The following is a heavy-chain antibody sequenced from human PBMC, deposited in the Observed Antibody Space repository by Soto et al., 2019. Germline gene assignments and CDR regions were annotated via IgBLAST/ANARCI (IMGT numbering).Heavy chain of an antibody. CDR1: GFIFSKYG. CDR2: ISHDATKK. J-gene: IGHJ6*03. CDR3: AKGGVPAGVPGYDYMDV. D-gene: IGHD3-3*01. V-gene: IGHV3-30*18. Sequence: QMQLVESGGGVVQSATSLRLSCAASGFIFSKYGMHWVRQAPGKGLEWVAIISHDATKKYYSDSVTGRFTISRDNSKNTMYLQMNSLGPGDTAMYDCAKGGVPAGVPGYDYMDVWGTGITVTVSS.